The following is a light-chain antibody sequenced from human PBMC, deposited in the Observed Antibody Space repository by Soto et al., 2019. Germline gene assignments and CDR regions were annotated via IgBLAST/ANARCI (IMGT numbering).Light chain of an antibody. J-gene: IGKJ3*01. CDR1: QDISIY. Sequence: DIQMTQSPSSLSASVGDRVTITCQASQDISIYLNWYQHKSGKAPRLLIYDASNLETGVPSRFSGSGSGTDFTFTISSLQPEDIATYYCQRYDNLFTFCPGTKVDIK. CDR2: DAS. V-gene: IGKV1-33*01. CDR3: QRYDNLFT.